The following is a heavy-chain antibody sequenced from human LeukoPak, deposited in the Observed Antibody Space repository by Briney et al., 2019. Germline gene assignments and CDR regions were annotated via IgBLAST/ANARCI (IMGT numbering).Heavy chain of an antibody. CDR2: ISSTGGTI. CDR3: ARVGYGSASYDNWFDP. Sequence: PGGSLRLSCAASGFNFSNYEMNWVRQAPGKGLEWVSYISSTGGTIYYTYSVKSRFTISRDNAMNSLYLQMNSLRAEDTAIYYCARVGYGSASYDNWFDPWGQGTLVTVSS. J-gene: IGHJ5*02. CDR1: GFNFSNYE. D-gene: IGHD3-10*01. V-gene: IGHV3-48*03.